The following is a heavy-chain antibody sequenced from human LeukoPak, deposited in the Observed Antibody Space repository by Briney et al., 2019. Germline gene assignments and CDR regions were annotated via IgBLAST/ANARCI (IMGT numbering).Heavy chain of an antibody. J-gene: IGHJ2*01. D-gene: IGHD5-24*01. CDR2: LYSGRDT. V-gene: IGHV3-53*01. CDR3: ARVGDHFHWYLDL. CDR1: GFTVSTKY. Sequence: GGSLTLSCAASGFTVSTKYMNWVRRAPGKGLEWVSILYSGRDTYYADSVKGRFTISRDSSKNMLFLHMNSLRAEDTAVYYCARVGDHFHWYLDLWGRGNLGTVSS.